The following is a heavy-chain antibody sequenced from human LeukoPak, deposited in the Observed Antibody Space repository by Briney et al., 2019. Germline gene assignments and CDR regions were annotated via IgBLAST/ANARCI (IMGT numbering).Heavy chain of an antibody. CDR3: ARDLPNGWSDY. D-gene: IGHD6-19*01. CDR1: GFTFRSYW. Sequence: GESLRLSCAVSGFTFRSYWMTWVRQAPGKGLEWVANIKQDGSEKYYLDSVKGRFTISRDNAKNSVYLQVNSLRAEDTAVYYCARDLPNGWSDYWGQGTLVTVSS. V-gene: IGHV3-7*01. CDR2: IKQDGSEK. J-gene: IGHJ4*02.